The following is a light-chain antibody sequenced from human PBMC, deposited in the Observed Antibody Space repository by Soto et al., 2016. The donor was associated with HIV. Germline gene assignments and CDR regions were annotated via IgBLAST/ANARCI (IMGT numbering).Light chain of an antibody. CDR3: NSRYTSDSHYYV. Sequence: SSELIQDPVVSVALGQTVKITCQGDSVTSYYVSWYQQKPGQAPRLVIYGKNNRPSGIPDRFSGSSSGNTASLTITGAQAEDEADYYCNSRYTSDSHYYVFGTGTKVTVL. CDR1: SVTSYY. V-gene: IGLV3-19*01. J-gene: IGLJ1*01. CDR2: GKN.